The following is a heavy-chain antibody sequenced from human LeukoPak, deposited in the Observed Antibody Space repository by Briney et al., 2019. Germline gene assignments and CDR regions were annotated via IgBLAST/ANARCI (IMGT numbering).Heavy chain of an antibody. J-gene: IGHJ4*02. D-gene: IGHD5-18*01. CDR2: MNPNSGNT. V-gene: IGHV1-8*01. CDR3: ARRNTAMVAGLDY. Sequence: GASVKVSCKASGYTFTTYDINWLRQATGQGLEWMGWMNPNSGNTGYPQKFQGRVTMTRNTSISTAFMELSGLRSEDTAVYFCARRNTAMVAGLDYWGQGSLVTVSS. CDR1: GYTFTTYD.